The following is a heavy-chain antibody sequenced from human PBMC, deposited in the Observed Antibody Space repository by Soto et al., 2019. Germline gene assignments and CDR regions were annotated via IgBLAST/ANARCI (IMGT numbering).Heavy chain of an antibody. V-gene: IGHV4-34*01. Sequence: SETLSLTCAVYGVSFIGYYWSWSHQPPWKGLEWIGEINHSGSTNYNPSLKSRVTISVDTSKNQFSLKLSSVTAADTAVYYCARLTTGYWRGCSCSDESSLLASRGQG. CDR1: GVSFIGYY. J-gene: IGHJ5*01. CDR3: ARLTTGYWRGCSCSDESSLLAS. CDR2: INHSGST. D-gene: IGHD2-15*01.